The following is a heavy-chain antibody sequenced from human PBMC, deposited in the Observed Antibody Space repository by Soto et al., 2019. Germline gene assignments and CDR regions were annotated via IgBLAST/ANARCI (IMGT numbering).Heavy chain of an antibody. J-gene: IGHJ4*02. CDR1: GGSFSGYY. CDR2: INHSGST. V-gene: IGHV4-34*01. D-gene: IGHD3-10*01. Sequence: QVQLQQWGAGLLKPSETLSLTCAVYGGSFSGYYWSWIRQPPGKGLEWIGEINHSGSTNYNPSLKSRVTISVDTSKNQFSLKLSSVTAADTAVYYCASERSRSYYYGSGSYYIDYWGQGTLVTVSS. CDR3: ASERSRSYYYGSGSYYIDY.